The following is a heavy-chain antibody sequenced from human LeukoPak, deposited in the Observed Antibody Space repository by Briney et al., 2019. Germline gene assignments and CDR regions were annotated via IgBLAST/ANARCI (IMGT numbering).Heavy chain of an antibody. V-gene: IGHV3-21*01. CDR1: GFTFSSYS. Sequence: GGSLRLSWAASGFTFSSYSMNWVRQAPGKGLEWVSSISSSSSYIYYADSVKGRFTISRDNAKNSLYLQMNSLRAEDTAVYYCARDDCSGGSCYNWFDPWGQGTLVTVSS. CDR3: ARDDCSGGSCYNWFDP. CDR2: ISSSSSYI. J-gene: IGHJ5*02. D-gene: IGHD2-15*01.